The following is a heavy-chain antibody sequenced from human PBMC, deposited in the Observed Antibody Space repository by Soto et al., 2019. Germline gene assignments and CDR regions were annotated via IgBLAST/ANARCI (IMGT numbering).Heavy chain of an antibody. CDR1: GFTFSGSA. J-gene: IGHJ3*02. D-gene: IGHD4-4*01. CDR2: IRSKANSYAT. Sequence: PGGSLRLSCAASGFTFSGSAMHWVRQASGKGLEWVGRIRSKANSYATAYAASVKGRFTISRDDSKNTAYLQMNSLKTEDTAVYYCTRRDPSGSWTTALGAFDIWGQGTMVTVSS. CDR3: TRRDPSGSWTTALGAFDI. V-gene: IGHV3-73*01.